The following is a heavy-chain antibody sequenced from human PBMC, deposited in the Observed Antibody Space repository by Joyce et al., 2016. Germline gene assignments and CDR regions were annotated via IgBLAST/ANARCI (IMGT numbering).Heavy chain of an antibody. D-gene: IGHD3-10*01. CDR3: ARFGPHQWSEGFY. J-gene: IGHJ4*02. V-gene: IGHV3-23*01. CDR1: GFTFRNYA. CDR2: ISDDGGST. Sequence: EVQLLESGGSLVQPGGSLRVSCAASGFTFRNYARSWVRQAPGKGLEWVSAISDDGGSTHYADSVKGRFTISRDNSKNTVYLQINSLRAEDTAIYYCARFGPHQWSEGFYWGQGTLVTVSS.